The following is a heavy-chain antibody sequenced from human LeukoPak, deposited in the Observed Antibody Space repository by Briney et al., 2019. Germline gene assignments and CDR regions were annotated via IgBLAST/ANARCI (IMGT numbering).Heavy chain of an antibody. Sequence: ASVKVSCKASGYTFTSYAMHWVRQATGQRLEWMGWINAGNGNTKYSQRFQGRVTITRDTSASTAYMELSSLRSEDTAVYYCARDSGLSGYNNWFDPWGQGTLVTVSS. V-gene: IGHV1-3*01. D-gene: IGHD3-22*01. CDR3: ARDSGLSGYNNWFDP. J-gene: IGHJ5*02. CDR2: INAGNGNT. CDR1: GYTFTSYA.